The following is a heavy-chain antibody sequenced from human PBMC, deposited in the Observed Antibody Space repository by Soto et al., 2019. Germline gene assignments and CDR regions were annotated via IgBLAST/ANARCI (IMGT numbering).Heavy chain of an antibody. CDR2: ISYDGSNK. Sequence: QVQLVESGGGLVQPGRSLRLSCAASGFTFSSYAMHWFRQAPGKGLEWVAVISYDGSNKYYADSVKGRFTISRDNSKNTLYLQLNSLRAKDTAVYYCARDPLWGTAMVLWYFALWGRGTLVTVSS. CDR1: GFTFSSYA. J-gene: IGHJ2*01. CDR3: ARDPLWGTAMVLWYFAL. D-gene: IGHD5-18*01. V-gene: IGHV3-30-3*01.